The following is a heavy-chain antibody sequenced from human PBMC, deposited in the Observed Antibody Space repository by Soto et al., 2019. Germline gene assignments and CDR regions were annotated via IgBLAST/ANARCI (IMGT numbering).Heavy chain of an antibody. CDR3: ARHRQSFDYTSGINEGDYFDF. CDR1: AASINTTSHF. D-gene: IGHD3-10*01. CDR2: IYSSGNT. J-gene: IGHJ4*02. V-gene: IGHV4-39*01. Sequence: HLQLQESGPGLVKPSETLSLTCTVSAASINTTSHFWGWIRQSPGKGLEWIGSIYSSGNTYYNSSLKSRITMSVDTSTNSLSLRLSSVTAADTAVYYCARHRQSFDYTSGINEGDYFDFWGQGTLVTVSS.